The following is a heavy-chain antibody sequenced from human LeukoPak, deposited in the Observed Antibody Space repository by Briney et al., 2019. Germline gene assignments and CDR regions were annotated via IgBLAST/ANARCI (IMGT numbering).Heavy chain of an antibody. Sequence: NPSETLSLTCAVYGDSFSGYYWRWMRHPPGKGREGRGEINHSGRTNYNPSLTSRVTISVATTKKQFSLKLNSVAVAATARLYFARGDSGRSAYYYYYMDVWGKGTTVTVSS. CDR1: GDSFSGYY. V-gene: IGHV4-34*01. J-gene: IGHJ6*03. CDR2: INHSGRT. D-gene: IGHD6-13*01. CDR3: ARGDSGRSAYYYYYMDV.